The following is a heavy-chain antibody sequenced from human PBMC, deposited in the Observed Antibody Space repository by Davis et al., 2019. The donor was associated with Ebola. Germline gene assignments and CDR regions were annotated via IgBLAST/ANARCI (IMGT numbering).Heavy chain of an antibody. V-gene: IGHV4-61*01. Sequence: PSETLSLTCTVSGGSVSSGSYYWSWIRQPPGKGLGWIGYMYSGGSTNYNPSLKSRVTISVDTSKNQFSLKLSSVTAADTALYYCARDRSIGSSWFFDYWGRGTLVAVSS. D-gene: IGHD6-13*01. CDR3: ARDRSIGSSWFFDY. CDR1: GGSVSSGSYY. CDR2: MYSGGST. J-gene: IGHJ4*02.